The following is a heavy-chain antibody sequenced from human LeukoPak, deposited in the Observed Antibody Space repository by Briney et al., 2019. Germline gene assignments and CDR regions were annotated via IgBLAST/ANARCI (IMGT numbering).Heavy chain of an antibody. CDR3: ARGANYYYYYGIDI. J-gene: IGHJ6*02. CDR2: IYYTGST. V-gene: IGHV4-59*01. CDR1: GGSISQYY. Sequence: SETLSLTCTVPGGSISQYYWSWIRQPPGKGLEWIGYIYYTGSTNYNPSLKGRVTISLDTSKNQFSLKLSSVTAADTAVYYCARGANYYYYYGIDIWGQGTTVTVSS.